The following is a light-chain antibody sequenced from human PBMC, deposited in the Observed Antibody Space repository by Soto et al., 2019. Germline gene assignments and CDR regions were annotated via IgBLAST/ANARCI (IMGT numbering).Light chain of an antibody. CDR3: QSYDSSLSAVV. CDR2: GNS. Sequence: AVVTQPPSVSGAPGQRVTISCTGSSSNIGAGYDVHWYQQLPGTAPKLLIYGNSNRPSGVPDRFSGSKSGTSASLAITGLHAEDEADYYCQSYDSSLSAVVFGGGTKLTVL. J-gene: IGLJ2*01. V-gene: IGLV1-40*01. CDR1: SSNIGAGYD.